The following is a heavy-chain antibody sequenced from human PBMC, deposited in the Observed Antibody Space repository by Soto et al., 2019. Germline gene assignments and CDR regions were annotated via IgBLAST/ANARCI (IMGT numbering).Heavy chain of an antibody. Sequence: GGSLRLSCAASGFTFSSYAMHWVRQAPGKGLEWVAVISYDGSNKYYADSVKGRFTISRDNSKNTLYLQMNSLRAEDTAVYYCARDKPGIAVAGPAWYFDYWGQGTLVTVSS. J-gene: IGHJ4*02. CDR3: ARDKPGIAVAGPAWYFDY. V-gene: IGHV3-30-3*01. CDR2: ISYDGSNK. D-gene: IGHD6-19*01. CDR1: GFTFSSYA.